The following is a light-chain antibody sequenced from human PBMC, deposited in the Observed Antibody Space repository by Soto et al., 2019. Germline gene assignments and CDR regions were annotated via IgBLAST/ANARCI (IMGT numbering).Light chain of an antibody. CDR1: QSIRNY. V-gene: IGKV1-5*01. Sequence: DVQMTQSPPTLSAYVGDRVTITCRASQSIRNYLAWYQQMPGKAPKLLIYGASTLQSGVPSRFSGSGSGTEFTLTISSLQPDDFGTYFCQHHNSYSQTFGQGTKVDIK. CDR2: GAS. J-gene: IGKJ1*01. CDR3: QHHNSYSQT.